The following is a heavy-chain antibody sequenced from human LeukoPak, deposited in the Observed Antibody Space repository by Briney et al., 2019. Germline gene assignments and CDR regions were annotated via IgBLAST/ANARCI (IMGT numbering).Heavy chain of an antibody. CDR2: INPNSGGT. Sequence: GASVKVSCKASGYTFTGYYMHWVRQAPGQGLEWMGWINPNSGGTNYEQKFQGRVTMTRDTSISTAYMELSRLRSDDTAVYYCASVGKRHGDANSHFDYWGQGTLVTVSS. D-gene: IGHD7-27*01. CDR3: ASVGKRHGDANSHFDY. CDR1: GYTFTGYY. V-gene: IGHV1-2*02. J-gene: IGHJ4*02.